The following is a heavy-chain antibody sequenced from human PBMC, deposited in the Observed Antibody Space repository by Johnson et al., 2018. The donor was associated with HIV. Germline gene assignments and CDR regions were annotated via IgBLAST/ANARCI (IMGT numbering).Heavy chain of an antibody. CDR3: ARDIVRYATVWFGAGAFDI. CDR1: GFTFSSYA. D-gene: IGHD3-10*01. CDR2: ISYDGSNK. V-gene: IGHV3-30-3*01. J-gene: IGHJ3*02. Sequence: QVQLVESGGGVVQPGRSLRLSCAASGFTFSSYAMHWVRQAPGKGLEWVAVISYDGSNKYYAASVKARFTISSDNSKNPLYLQMNSRRAEDTAVYYCARDIVRYATVWFGAGAFDIWGQGTMVTVSS.